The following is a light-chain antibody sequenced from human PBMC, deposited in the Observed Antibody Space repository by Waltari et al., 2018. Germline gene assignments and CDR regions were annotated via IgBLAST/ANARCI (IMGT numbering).Light chain of an antibody. CDR2: GAS. CDR3: QQYNNWRST. Sequence: EIVMTQSPATLSVSPGERATLPCRASQSINSNLAWYQQKPGQAPRLLIYGASTMATGIPARFSGSGSGTEFTLTINSLQSEDFAVYSCQQYNNWRSTFGGGTKVEIK. CDR1: QSINSN. V-gene: IGKV3-15*01. J-gene: IGKJ4*01.